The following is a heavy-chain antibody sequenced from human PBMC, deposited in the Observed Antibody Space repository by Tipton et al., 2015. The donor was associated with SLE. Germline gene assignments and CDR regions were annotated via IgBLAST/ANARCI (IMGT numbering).Heavy chain of an antibody. D-gene: IGHD1-26*01. CDR2: INHSGST. V-gene: IGHV4-34*01. Sequence: TLSLTCAVYGGSFSGYYWSWIRQPPGKGLEWIGEINHSGSTNYNPSLKSRVTISVETSKNQFSLKLSSVTAADTAVYYCARGLPATSWFDPWGQGTLVTVSS. CDR1: GGSFSGYY. CDR3: ARGLPATSWFDP. J-gene: IGHJ5*02.